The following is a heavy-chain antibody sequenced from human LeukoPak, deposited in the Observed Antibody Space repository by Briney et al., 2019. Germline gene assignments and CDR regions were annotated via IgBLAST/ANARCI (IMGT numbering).Heavy chain of an antibody. V-gene: IGHV3-23*01. CDR2: ITGSGGST. D-gene: IGHD5-12*01. CDR3: ATYVVATKSFDF. J-gene: IGHJ4*02. CDR1: GFTFRSSV. Sequence: GGSLRLSCSASGFTFRSSVMSWVRQSPGKGPEWVSSITGSGGSTYYADSVKDRFTISRDNSKNTLYLQMNSLRADDTAVYYCATYVVATKSFDFWGQGTLVTVSS.